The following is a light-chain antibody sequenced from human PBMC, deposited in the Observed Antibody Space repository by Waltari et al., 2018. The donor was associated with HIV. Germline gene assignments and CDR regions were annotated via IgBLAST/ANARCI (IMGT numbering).Light chain of an antibody. Sequence: QSVLTQPPSVSEAPRQRVTISCSGSRSNLGSNAVTWYQQVPGKAPKLLIYYDDLLSSGVSDRFSGSKSGTSASLAIRGLQSEDEADYYCAAWDDSLNGYVFGSGTKVTVL. CDR2: YDD. J-gene: IGLJ1*01. V-gene: IGLV1-36*01. CDR3: AAWDDSLNGYV. CDR1: RSNLGSNA.